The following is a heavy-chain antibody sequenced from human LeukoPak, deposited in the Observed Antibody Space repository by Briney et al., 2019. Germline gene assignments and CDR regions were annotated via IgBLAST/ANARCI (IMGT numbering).Heavy chain of an antibody. V-gene: IGHV3-48*04. Sequence: GGSLRLSCAASGFTLSSYSMNWVRQAPGKGLEWVSYTGSSSTTIYYADSVKGRFTISRDNAKNTLNLQMNSLRAEDTAVYYCARDLGQYYDTSDNWFDPRGQGTLVTVSS. CDR3: ARDLGQYYDTSDNWFDP. J-gene: IGHJ5*02. CDR2: TGSSSTTI. CDR1: GFTLSSYS. D-gene: IGHD3-22*01.